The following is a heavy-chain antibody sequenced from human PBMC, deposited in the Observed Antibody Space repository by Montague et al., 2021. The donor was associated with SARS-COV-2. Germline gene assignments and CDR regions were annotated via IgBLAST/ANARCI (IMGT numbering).Heavy chain of an antibody. CDR2: INHRGTS. CDR1: GGSFSDYF. D-gene: IGHD3-22*01. J-gene: IGHJ4*02. CDR3: ARGRQHFNMIVVVMTGGEYYFDY. V-gene: IGHV4-34*01. Sequence: ESLSLTCAVYGGSFSDYFWTWIRQPPGKGLEWIGEINHRGTSNYNPSLKSRVSISVDTSKNQFSLYLGSVTAADTAVYYCARGRQHFNMIVVVMTGGEYYFDYWGQGTLVTVSS.